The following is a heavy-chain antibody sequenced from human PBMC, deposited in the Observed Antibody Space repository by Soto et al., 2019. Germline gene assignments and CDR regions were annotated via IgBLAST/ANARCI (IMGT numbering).Heavy chain of an antibody. CDR1: GGSISTVGHY. CDR2: IYHTGST. V-gene: IGHV4-31*03. D-gene: IGHD1-1*01. CDR3: ARATGTLRSRNCDY. Sequence: SETLSLTCSVSGGSISTVGHYWTWIRQPPGKGLEWIGSIYHTGSTYYSKSLRSRLTMSVDTSKSQFNLRLSSVTAADTAVYYCARATGTLRSRNCDYWRQVSLVTVSS. J-gene: IGHJ4*02.